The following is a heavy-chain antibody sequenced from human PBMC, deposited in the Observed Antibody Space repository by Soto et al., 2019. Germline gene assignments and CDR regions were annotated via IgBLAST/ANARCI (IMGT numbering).Heavy chain of an antibody. CDR1: GLNFSNAW. D-gene: IGHD3-10*01. CDR3: TTDVTMVRGVIITALDY. Sequence: PGGSMRLSCTASGLNFSNAWMSWVSQKTGKGLEWVGRIKSKTDGGTTDYAAPVKGRFTISRDDSKNTLYLQMNSLKTEDTAVYYCTTDVTMVRGVIITALDYWGQGTLVTVSS. CDR2: IKSKTDGGTT. J-gene: IGHJ4*02. V-gene: IGHV3-15*01.